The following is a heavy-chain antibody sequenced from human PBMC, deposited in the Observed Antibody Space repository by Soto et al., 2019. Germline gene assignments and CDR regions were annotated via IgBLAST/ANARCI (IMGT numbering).Heavy chain of an antibody. CDR3: ARIVGATADY. D-gene: IGHD1-26*01. Sequence: SQTLLSSCAISGVRVFRHSASWNWIRQSPSRGLEWLGRTYYRSKWYNDYAISVKSRITTNPDTSKNQFSLQLNAVTPEVTAVYDCARIVGATADYWGQGTLVTVYS. J-gene: IGHJ4*02. V-gene: IGHV6-1*01. CDR2: TYYRSKWYN. CDR1: GVRVFRHSAS.